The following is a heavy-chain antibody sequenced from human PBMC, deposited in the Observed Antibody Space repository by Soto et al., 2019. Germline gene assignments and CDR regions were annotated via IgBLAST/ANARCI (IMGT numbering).Heavy chain of an antibody. Sequence: SGPTLVNPTETLTLTCTFSGFSLSTSGVGVGWIRQPPGKALEWLALIYWDDEKRYRPSLKSRLTITKDTSKNQVVLTMTNMDPVDTATYYCAHRRENQLVFDYWGQGTLVTVSS. CDR3: AHRRENQLVFDY. V-gene: IGHV2-5*02. J-gene: IGHJ4*02. CDR1: GFSLSTSGVG. CDR2: IYWDDEK. D-gene: IGHD6-13*01.